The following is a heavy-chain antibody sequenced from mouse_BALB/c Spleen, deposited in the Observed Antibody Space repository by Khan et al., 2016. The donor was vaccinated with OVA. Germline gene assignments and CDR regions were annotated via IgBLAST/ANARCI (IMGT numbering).Heavy chain of an antibody. V-gene: IGHV1-7*01. CDR3: ASHGSSSAWLTY. D-gene: IGHD1-1*01. CDR1: GYTFTSYW. CDR2: INPSTGYT. Sequence: QVQLQQSGAELAKPGASVKMSCKASGYTFTSYWMHWVKQRPGQGLEWIGYINPSTGYTEYNQRFKDKATLTADKSSSTAYMQLSSRTSEESAVYYCASHGSSSAWLTYWGQGTLVTVSA. J-gene: IGHJ3*01.